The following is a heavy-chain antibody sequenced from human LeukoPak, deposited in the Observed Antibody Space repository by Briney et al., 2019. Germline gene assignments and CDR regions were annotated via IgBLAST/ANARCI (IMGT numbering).Heavy chain of an antibody. Sequence: SQTLSLTCTVSGGSISSGDYYWSWIRQPPGKGLEWIGYIYYSGSTYYNPSLKSRVTISVDTSKNQLSLKLSSVTAADTAVYYCARARYYYDSSGFDYWGQGTLVTVSS. J-gene: IGHJ4*02. CDR3: ARARYYYDSSGFDY. V-gene: IGHV4-30-4*08. CDR1: GGSISSGDYY. D-gene: IGHD3-22*01. CDR2: IYYSGST.